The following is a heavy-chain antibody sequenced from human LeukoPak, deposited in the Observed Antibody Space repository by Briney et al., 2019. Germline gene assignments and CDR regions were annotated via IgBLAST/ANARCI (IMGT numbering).Heavy chain of an antibody. CDR2: INHSGST. V-gene: IGHV4-34*01. CDR1: GGSFSGYY. J-gene: IGHJ4*02. Sequence: PSETLSLTCAVYGGSFSGYYWSWIRQPPGKGLEWIGEINHSGSTNYNPSLKSRVTISVDTSKNQFSLKLRSVTDADTAVYHCARGGSSSWRIGYYFDFWGQGTLVTVSS. CDR3: ARGGSSSWRIGYYFDF. D-gene: IGHD6-13*01.